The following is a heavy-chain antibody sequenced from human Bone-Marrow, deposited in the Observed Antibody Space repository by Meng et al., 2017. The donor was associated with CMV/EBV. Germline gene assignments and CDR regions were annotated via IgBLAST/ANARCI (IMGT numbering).Heavy chain of an antibody. J-gene: IGHJ6*02. CDR3: ARHSDYYGSGSYSVDYYGMDV. Sequence: GESLKISCKGSGYSFTSYWIGWVRQMPGKGLEWMGIIYPGDSDTRYSPSFHGQVTISADKSISTAYLQWSSLKASDTAMYYCARHSDYYGSGSYSVDYYGMDVWGQGTTVTVSS. D-gene: IGHD3-10*01. CDR2: IYPGDSDT. CDR1: GYSFTSYW. V-gene: IGHV5-51*01.